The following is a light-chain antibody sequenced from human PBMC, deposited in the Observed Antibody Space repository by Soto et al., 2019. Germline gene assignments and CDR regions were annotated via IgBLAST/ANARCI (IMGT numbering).Light chain of an antibody. J-gene: IGKJ4*01. Sequence: EIVLTQSPGTLSLSPGERATLSCRASQSVSSSYLAWYQQKPGQAPRLLIYDTSTRATGIPDRFSGSGSGTDFTLTISRLEPEDYAVYYCQKHGSLPLAFGGGTK. V-gene: IGKV3-20*01. CDR1: QSVSSSY. CDR3: QKHGSLPLA. CDR2: DTS.